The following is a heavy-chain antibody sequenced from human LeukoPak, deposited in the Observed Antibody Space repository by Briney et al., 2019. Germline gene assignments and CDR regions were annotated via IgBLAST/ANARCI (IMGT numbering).Heavy chain of an antibody. Sequence: SETLSLTCAVYGGSFSGYYWSWIRQPPGKGLEWIGEINHSGSTNYNPSLKSRVTISVDTSKNQFSLKLSSVTAADTAVYYCASAGVVGATLDYWGQGTLVTVSS. CDR3: ASAGVVGATLDY. CDR1: GGSFSGYY. V-gene: IGHV4-34*01. CDR2: INHSGST. J-gene: IGHJ4*02. D-gene: IGHD1-26*01.